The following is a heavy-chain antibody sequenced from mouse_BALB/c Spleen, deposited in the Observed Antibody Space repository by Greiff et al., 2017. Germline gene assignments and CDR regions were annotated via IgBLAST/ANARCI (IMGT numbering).Heavy chain of an antibody. Sequence: EVKLMESGPGLVKPSQSLSLTCTVTGYSITSDYAWNWIRQFPGNKLEWMGYISYSGSTSYNPSLKSRISITRDTSKNQFFLQLNSVTTEDTATYYCARWLRDAMDYWGQGTSVTVSS. J-gene: IGHJ4*01. CDR2: ISYSGST. CDR3: ARWLRDAMDY. CDR1: GYSITSDYA. V-gene: IGHV3-2*02. D-gene: IGHD2-2*01.